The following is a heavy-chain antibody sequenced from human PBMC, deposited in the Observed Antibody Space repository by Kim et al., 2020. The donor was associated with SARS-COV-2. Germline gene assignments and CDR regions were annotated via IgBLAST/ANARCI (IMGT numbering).Heavy chain of an antibody. J-gene: IGHJ5*02. CDR2: IYYSGST. CDR3: ARDRPGYSGYDRWFDP. V-gene: IGHV4-61*01. CDR1: GGSVSSGSYY. D-gene: IGHD5-12*01. Sequence: SETLSLTCTVSGGSVSSGSYYWSWIRQPPGKGLEWIGYIYYSGSTNYNPSLKSRVTISVDTSKNQFSLKLSSVTAADTAVYYCARDRPGYSGYDRWFDPWGQGTLVTVSS.